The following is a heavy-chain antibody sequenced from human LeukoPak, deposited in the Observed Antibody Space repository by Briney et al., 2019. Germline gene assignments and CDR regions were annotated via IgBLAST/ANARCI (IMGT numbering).Heavy chain of an antibody. V-gene: IGHV3-11*01. CDR3: ARDRFWSGYFQH. CDR2: ISSSGSTI. Sequence: GGSLRLSCAASGFTFSDYYMSWIRQAPGKGLEWVSYISSSGSTIYYADSVKGRFTNSRDNAKNSLYLQMNSRRAEDAAVYYCARDRFWSGYFQHWGQGTLVTVSS. D-gene: IGHD3-3*01. CDR1: GFTFSDYY. J-gene: IGHJ4*02.